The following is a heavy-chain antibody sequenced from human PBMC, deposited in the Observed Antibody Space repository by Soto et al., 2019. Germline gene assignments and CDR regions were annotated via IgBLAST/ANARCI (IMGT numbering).Heavy chain of an antibody. D-gene: IGHD6-19*01. Sequence: ASVKVSCKVSGYTLTELSMHWVRQAPGKGLEWMGGFDPEDGETIYAQKFQGRVTMTEDTTTDTAYMELSSLRSEDTAVYYCATPYSRGWYGLYYGMDVWGQGTTVTVSS. CDR3: ATPYSRGWYGLYYGMDV. V-gene: IGHV1-24*01. CDR1: GYTLTELS. J-gene: IGHJ6*02. CDR2: FDPEDGET.